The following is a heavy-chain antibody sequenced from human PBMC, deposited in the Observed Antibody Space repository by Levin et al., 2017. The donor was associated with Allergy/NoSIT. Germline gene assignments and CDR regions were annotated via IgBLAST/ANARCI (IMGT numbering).Heavy chain of an antibody. CDR1: GFTFSSYG. CDR2: ISYDGSNK. J-gene: IGHJ6*02. CDR3: AKASYYGSGSYQGRGMDV. D-gene: IGHD3-10*01. Sequence: GESLKISCAASGFTFSSYGMHWVRQAPGKGLEWVAVISYDGSNKYYADSVKGRFTISRDNSKNTLYLQMNSLRAEDTAVYYCAKASYYGSGSYQGRGMDVWGQGTTVTVSS. V-gene: IGHV3-30*18.